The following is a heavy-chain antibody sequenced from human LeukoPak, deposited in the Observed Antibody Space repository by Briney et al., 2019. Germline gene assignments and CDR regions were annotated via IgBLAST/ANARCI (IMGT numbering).Heavy chain of an antibody. V-gene: IGHV4-59*08. Sequence: SETLSLTCTVSGGSISGDHWNWIRQPPGKGLEWIGYIYYSGSTNYNPSLKSRVTISIDTSKNQFSLKLTSVTAADTAVYYCARRNVFGFWAKGKRVTVFS. CDR2: IYYSGST. CDR3: ARRNVFGF. J-gene: IGHJ3*01. CDR1: GGSISGDH.